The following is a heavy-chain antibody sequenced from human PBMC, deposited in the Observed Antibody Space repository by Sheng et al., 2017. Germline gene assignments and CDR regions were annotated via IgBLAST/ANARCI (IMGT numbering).Heavy chain of an antibody. J-gene: IGHJ5*01. V-gene: IGHV3-23*01. Sequence: EVQLLESGEAWYSLGSPLRLSCAASGFTFSSYAMNWVRQAPGKGLEWVSAISGSGGNTYYADSVKGRFTISRDNSKNALYLQMNSLRAGDTAIYYCAKGPADILSWFDPWGRGTRRSPSPQ. CDR1: GFTFSSYA. D-gene: IGHD2-2*01. CDR2: ISGSGGNT. CDR3: AKGPADILSWFDP.